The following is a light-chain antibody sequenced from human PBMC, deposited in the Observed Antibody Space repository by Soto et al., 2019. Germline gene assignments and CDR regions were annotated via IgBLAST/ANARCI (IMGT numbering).Light chain of an antibody. V-gene: IGKV3-15*01. J-gene: IGKJ4*01. CDR1: QSVRSN. CDR2: GAS. Sequence: EIVMTQSPATLSVSTGERVALSCRASQSVRSNLAWYQQKPGQAPRLLIYGASTRATGIPARFSGSGSGTEFTLTISSLQSEDFAVYYCQQYSDWPLTFGGGTKVEIK. CDR3: QQYSDWPLT.